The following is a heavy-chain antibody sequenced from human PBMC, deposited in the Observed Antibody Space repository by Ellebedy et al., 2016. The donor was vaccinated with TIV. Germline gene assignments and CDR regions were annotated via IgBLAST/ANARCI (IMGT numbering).Heavy chain of an antibody. CDR1: GFTFSSYA. CDR3: VKASPHYYGSGTRFDY. Sequence: GGSLRLXCSASGFTFSSYAMHWVRQAPGKGLEYVSAISSNGGSTYYADSVKGRFTISRDNSKNTLYLQMSSLRAEDTAVYYCVKASPHYYGSGTRFDYWGQGTLVTVSS. V-gene: IGHV3-64D*06. J-gene: IGHJ4*02. D-gene: IGHD3-10*01. CDR2: ISSNGGST.